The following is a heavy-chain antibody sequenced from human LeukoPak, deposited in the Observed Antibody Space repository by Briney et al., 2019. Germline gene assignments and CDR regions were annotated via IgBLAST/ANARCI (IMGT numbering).Heavy chain of an antibody. J-gene: IGHJ6*02. CDR1: GGSISSTSYF. CDR3: ARMVRGTHYYYGMDV. V-gene: IGHV4-39*01. D-gene: IGHD3-10*01. Sequence: SETLPHTCTVSGGSISSTSYFWGWIRQPPGKGLEWIGTIYYVGSTYYNPSLKSRVTISADTSKNQFSLKLSSVTDADTAVYFCARMVRGTHYYYGMDVWGQGTTVTVSS. CDR2: IYYVGST.